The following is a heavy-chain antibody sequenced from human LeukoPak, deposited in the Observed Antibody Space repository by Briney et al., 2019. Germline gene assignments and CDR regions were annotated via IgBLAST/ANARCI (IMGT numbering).Heavy chain of an antibody. CDR2: ISGSGGST. V-gene: IGHV3-23*01. CDR3: AKTLNPRVLRFLEWLPGNGY. Sequence: GGSLRPSCAASGFTFSSYAMSWVRQAPGKGLEWVSAISGSGGSTYYADSVKGRFTISRDNSKNTLYLQMNSLRAEDTAVYYCAKTLNPRVLRFLEWLPGNGYWGQGTLVTVSS. CDR1: GFTFSSYA. J-gene: IGHJ4*02. D-gene: IGHD3-3*01.